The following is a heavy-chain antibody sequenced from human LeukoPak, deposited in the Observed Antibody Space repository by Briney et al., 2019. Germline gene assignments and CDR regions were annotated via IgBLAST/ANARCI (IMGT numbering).Heavy chain of an antibody. Sequence: TLSLTCTVSGGSISSGSYYWSWIRQPAGKGLEWIGRIYTSGSTNYNPSLKSRVTISVDTSKNQFSLKLSSVTAADTAVYYCARDTPLYNWNYKFDPWGQGTLVTVSS. CDR3: ARDTPLYNWNYKFDP. CDR2: IYTSGST. D-gene: IGHD1-7*01. CDR1: GGSISSGSYY. V-gene: IGHV4-61*02. J-gene: IGHJ5*02.